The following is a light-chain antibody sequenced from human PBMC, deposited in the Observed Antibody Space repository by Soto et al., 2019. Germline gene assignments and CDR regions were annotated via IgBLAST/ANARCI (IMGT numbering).Light chain of an antibody. CDR1: QSVNNK. CDR2: DAS. CDR3: QHRRNWPLT. Sequence: EIVLTQSPGTLSLSPGETATLSCRASQSVNNKLAWYQQKPGQAPRLLIYDASTRATGIPARISGSGSGADFTLTISSLAPEDFAVYYCQHRRNWPLTFGGGTKVEIK. V-gene: IGKV3-11*01. J-gene: IGKJ4*01.